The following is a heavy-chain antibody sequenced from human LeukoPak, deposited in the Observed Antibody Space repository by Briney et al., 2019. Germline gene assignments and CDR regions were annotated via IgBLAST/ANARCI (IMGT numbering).Heavy chain of an antibody. CDR2: VNPNSGDT. V-gene: IGHV1-8*01. CDR1: GYSLNIYE. Sequence: ASVNVSCKPSGYSLNIYEINWVRQATGQGLEWMGWVNPNSGDTDYAQKFQGRLTMTRNTSISTAYMELSGLRLEDTAVYYCSRGPRFDPWGQGTQVTVSS. CDR3: SRGPRFDP. J-gene: IGHJ5*02.